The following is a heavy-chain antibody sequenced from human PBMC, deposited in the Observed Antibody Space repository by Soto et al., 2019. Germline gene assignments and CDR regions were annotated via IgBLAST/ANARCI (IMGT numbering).Heavy chain of an antibody. CDR1: GGSISSSSYY. CDR2: IYYSGST. V-gene: IGHV4-39*01. J-gene: IGHJ5*02. D-gene: IGHD2-2*01. CDR3: ARMWGYCSSTSCQNWFDP. Sequence: QLQLQESGPGLVKPSETLSLTCTVSGGSISSSSYYWGWIRQPPGKGLEWIGSIYYSGSTYYNPSLKSRVTISVDTSKNQFSLKLSSVTAADTAVYYCARMWGYCSSTSCQNWFDPWGQGTLVTVSS.